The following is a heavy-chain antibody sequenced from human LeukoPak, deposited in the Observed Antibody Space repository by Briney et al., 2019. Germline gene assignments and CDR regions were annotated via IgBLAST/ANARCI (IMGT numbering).Heavy chain of an antibody. CDR1: GGSFSGYY. V-gene: IGHV4-34*01. J-gene: IGHJ4*02. CDR3: ARVSPENFDY. CDR2: INHSGST. D-gene: IGHD5-24*01. Sequence: SETLSLTCAVYGGSFSGYYWSWIRQPPGKGLEWIGEINHSGSTNYNPSLKSRVTISVDTSKNQFSLKLSSVTAADTPVYYCARVSPENFDYWGQGALVTVSS.